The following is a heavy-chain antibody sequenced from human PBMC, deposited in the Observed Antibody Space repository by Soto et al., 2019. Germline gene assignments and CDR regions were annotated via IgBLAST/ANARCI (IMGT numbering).Heavy chain of an antibody. D-gene: IGHD1-26*01. CDR2: IDPSDSYT. Sequence: GESLKISCKGSGYSFTSYWISWVRQMPGKGLEWMGRIDPSDSYTNYSPSFQGHVSISADKSISTAYLQWSSLKASDTAIYFCARREYSANWYYFDYWGQGTLVTVSS. CDR1: GYSFTSYW. V-gene: IGHV5-10-1*01. J-gene: IGHJ4*02. CDR3: ARREYSANWYYFDY.